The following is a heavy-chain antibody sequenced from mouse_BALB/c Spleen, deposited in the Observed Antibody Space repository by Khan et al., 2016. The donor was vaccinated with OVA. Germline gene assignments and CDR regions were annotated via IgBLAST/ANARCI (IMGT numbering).Heavy chain of an antibody. V-gene: IGHV2-9*02. CDR3: SRSKYLVRY. Sequence: QVQLKQSGPGLVAPSQSLSITCTVYGYSLTRYGVHWVRQPPGKGLEWLGLIWAGGSTNYNWALLSRLSIIIDNSKSLVFLIMNSLQTDDTALYYCSRSKYLVRYWGQGTTLTVSS. J-gene: IGHJ2*01. CDR2: IWAGGST. CDR1: GYSLTRYG.